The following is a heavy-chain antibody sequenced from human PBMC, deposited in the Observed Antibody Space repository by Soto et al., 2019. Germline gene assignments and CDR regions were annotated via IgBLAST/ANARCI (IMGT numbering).Heavy chain of an antibody. CDR2: IGGTDGDSDGVP. CDR3: VKGGRNWGAFDC. CDR1: GFILNNYA. Sequence: VQLLESGGDLVQPGGSLRLSCVASGFILNNYAMSWVRQAPGKGLEWVSTIGGTDGDSDGVPWYQDTVKGRFTISKDSSAETLSLHMDNLRAKNSSLYYCVKGGRNWGAFDCWGQGTTVVVSS. D-gene: IGHD3-9*01. J-gene: IGHJ6*01. V-gene: IGHV3-23*01.